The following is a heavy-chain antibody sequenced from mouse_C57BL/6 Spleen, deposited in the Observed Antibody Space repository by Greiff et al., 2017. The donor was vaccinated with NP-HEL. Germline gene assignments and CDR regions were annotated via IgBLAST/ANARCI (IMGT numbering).Heavy chain of an antibody. J-gene: IGHJ1*03. Sequence: VQLQQPGAELVRPGSSVKLSCKASGYTFTSYWMHWVKQRPIQGLEWIGNIDPSDSETHYNQKFKDKATLTVDKSSSTAYMQLSSLTSEDSAVYYCARSGLLRTWYFDVWGTGTTVTVSS. V-gene: IGHV1-52*01. D-gene: IGHD1-1*01. CDR3: ARSGLLRTWYFDV. CDR1: GYTFTSYW. CDR2: IDPSDSET.